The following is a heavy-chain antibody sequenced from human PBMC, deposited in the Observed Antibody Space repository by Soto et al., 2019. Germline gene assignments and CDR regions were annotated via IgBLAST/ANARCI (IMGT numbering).Heavy chain of an antibody. Sequence: EVQLVESGGGLVQPGGSLRLSCAASGFTLSGRSMHWVRQAPGKGLVWVSGIDNAGTDSTYADSVKGRFTSSGDNAKNMLYLQMNRLRVEATALYYCARGWFGPDVWGKGTTVTVSS. CDR1: GFTLSGRS. D-gene: IGHD3-10*01. V-gene: IGHV3-74*01. J-gene: IGHJ6*04. CDR3: ARGWFGPDV. CDR2: IDNAGTDS.